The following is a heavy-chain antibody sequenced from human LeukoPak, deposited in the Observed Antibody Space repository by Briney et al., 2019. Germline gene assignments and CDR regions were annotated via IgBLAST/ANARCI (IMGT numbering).Heavy chain of an antibody. V-gene: IGHV4-30-4*01. CDR3: ARDIAAATDWFDP. J-gene: IGHJ5*02. CDR2: IYYSGST. CDR1: GGSISSGDYS. D-gene: IGHD6-13*01. Sequence: SETLSLTCTVSGGSISSGDYSWSWIRQPPGKGLEWIGYIYYSGSTYYNPSLKSRVTISVDTSKNQFSLKLSSVTAADTAVYYCARDIAAATDWFDPWGQGTLVTVSS.